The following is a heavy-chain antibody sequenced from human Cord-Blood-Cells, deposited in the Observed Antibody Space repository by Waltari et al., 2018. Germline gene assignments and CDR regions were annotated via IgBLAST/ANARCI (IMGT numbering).Heavy chain of an antibody. D-gene: IGHD2-2*01. CDR3: ARDGGPDCSSTSCYPNWFDP. Sequence: QVQLQESGPGLVKPSQTLSLTCTVSGGSISSGSYYWSWIRQPAGKGLEWIGYISTSGSTNYNPSLKSRVTISVDTSKNQFSLKLSSVTAADTAVYYCARDGGPDCSSTSCYPNWFDPWGQGTLVTVSS. J-gene: IGHJ5*02. CDR1: GGSISSGSYY. V-gene: IGHV4-61*09. CDR2: ISTSGST.